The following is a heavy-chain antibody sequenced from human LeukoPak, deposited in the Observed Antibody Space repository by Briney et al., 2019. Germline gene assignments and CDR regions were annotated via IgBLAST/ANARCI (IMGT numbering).Heavy chain of an antibody. CDR1: GGTFSSYA. V-gene: IGHV1-69*13. CDR2: ILPIFGTA. Sequence: SVKVSCKASGGTFSSYAISWVRQAPGQGLEWMGGILPIFGTANYAQKFQGRVTITADESTSTAYMELSSLRSEDTAVYYCASPLRDSYYYDSSGYFFGYWGQGTLVTVSS. CDR3: ASPLRDSYYYDSSGYFFGY. D-gene: IGHD3-22*01. J-gene: IGHJ4*02.